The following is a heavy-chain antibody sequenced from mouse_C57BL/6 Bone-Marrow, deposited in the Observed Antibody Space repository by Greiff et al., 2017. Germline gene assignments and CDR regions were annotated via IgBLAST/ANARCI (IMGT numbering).Heavy chain of an antibody. D-gene: IGHD1-1*01. CDR2: IYPGSGSP. CDR1: GYTFTSYW. J-gene: IGHJ2*01. V-gene: IGHV1-55*01. CDR3: ARSGTITTVVATDY. Sequence: QVQLQQPGAELVKPGASVKLSCKASGYTFTSYWITWVKQRPGQGLEWIGDIYPGSGSPNYNEKFKSKATLTVDTSSSTAYMQLSSLTSEDTAVYDWARSGTITTVVATDYWGQGTTLTVSS.